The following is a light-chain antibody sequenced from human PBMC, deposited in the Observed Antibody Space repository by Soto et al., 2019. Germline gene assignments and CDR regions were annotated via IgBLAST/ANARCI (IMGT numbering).Light chain of an antibody. CDR2: DAS. Sequence: DIQITQSPSSVSSSVRERFTITCRASQSISIWLAWYQQKPGKAPKLLIYDASSLEIGVPSRFSGSGSGTEFTLTISSLQPDDFATYYCQHYNSYWTFGQGTKVDIK. V-gene: IGKV1-5*01. CDR3: QHYNSYWT. J-gene: IGKJ1*01. CDR1: QSISIW.